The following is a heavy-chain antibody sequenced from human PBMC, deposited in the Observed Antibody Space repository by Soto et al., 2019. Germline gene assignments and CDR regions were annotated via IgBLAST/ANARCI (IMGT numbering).Heavy chain of an antibody. CDR1: GFTFSSYS. Sequence: GGSLRLSCAASGFTFSSYSMNWVRQAPGKGLEWVSSISSSSSYIYYADSVKGRFTISRDNAKNSLYLQMNSLRAEDTAVYYCARDYDFWSGYYPYGMDVWGQGTTVTVSS. CDR2: ISSSSSYI. D-gene: IGHD3-3*01. J-gene: IGHJ6*02. V-gene: IGHV3-21*01. CDR3: ARDYDFWSGYYPYGMDV.